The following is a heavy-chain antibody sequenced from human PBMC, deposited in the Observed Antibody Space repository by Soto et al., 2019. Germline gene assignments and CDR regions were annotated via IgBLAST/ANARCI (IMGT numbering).Heavy chain of an antibody. CDR2: ISSRGDRT. Sequence: VRLSCAGSGFTFSRYAMNWVRQAPGKGLEWVSIISSRGDRTSYAESVKGRFTISRDDSKNTLFLHMNSLGAEDTAVYYCAKETGYSYGFQPNALDVWGQGTTVTVSS. J-gene: IGHJ6*02. CDR3: AKETGYSYGFQPNALDV. V-gene: IGHV3-23*01. D-gene: IGHD5-18*01. CDR1: GFTFSRYA.